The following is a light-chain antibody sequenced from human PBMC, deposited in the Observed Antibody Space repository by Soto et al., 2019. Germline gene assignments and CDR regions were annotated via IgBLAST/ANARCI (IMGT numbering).Light chain of an antibody. J-gene: IGKJ1*01. V-gene: IGKV1-5*01. CDR1: QSISSW. Sequence: DIQMTQSPSSLSASVGDRVTITCRASQSISSWLAWYQQKPGKATKLLIYDASSLESGVPSRFSGSGSGTEFTLTISSLNLYDFATSSSPMYNIYSWKSGQASKV. CDR2: DAS. CDR3: PMYNIYSWK.